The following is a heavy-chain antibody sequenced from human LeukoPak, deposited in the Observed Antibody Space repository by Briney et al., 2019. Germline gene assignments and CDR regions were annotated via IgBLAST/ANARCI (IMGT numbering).Heavy chain of an antibody. CDR3: ARMIAAAGTEYFDL. CDR2: INHSGST. J-gene: IGHJ2*01. CDR1: GGSFSGYY. V-gene: IGHV4-34*01. D-gene: IGHD6-13*01. Sequence: TETLSLTCAVYGGSFSGYYWSWIRQPPGKGLEWIGEINHSGSTNYNPSLKSRVTISVDTSKNQFSLKLSSVTAADTAVYYCARMIAAAGTEYFDLWGRGTLVTVSS.